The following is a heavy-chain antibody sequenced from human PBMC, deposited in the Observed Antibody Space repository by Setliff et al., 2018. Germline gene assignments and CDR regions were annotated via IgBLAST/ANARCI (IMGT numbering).Heavy chain of an antibody. D-gene: IGHD1-26*01. CDR3: ARDNNNSGSYWYFDR. Sequence: GGSLRLSCAASGFTFSDYYMSWIRQAPGKGLEWVSYISSSGSTIYYADSVKGRFTISRDNAKNSLYLQMNSLRAEDTAVYYCARDNNNSGSYWYFDRWGRGTLVTVSS. CDR1: GFTFSDYY. CDR2: ISSSGSTI. J-gene: IGHJ2*01. V-gene: IGHV3-11*04.